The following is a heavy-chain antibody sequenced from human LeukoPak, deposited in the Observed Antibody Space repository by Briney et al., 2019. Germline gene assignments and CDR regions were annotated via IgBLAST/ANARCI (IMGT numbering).Heavy chain of an antibody. J-gene: IGHJ4*02. D-gene: IGHD1-14*01. CDR3: ARGVEPLAANTLAY. V-gene: IGHV3-53*01. Sequence: GESLKISCAASGFTVITNDMTWVRQAPGKGLEWVSVLYSDGNTKYADSVRGRFTISRDNSKNTLYLEMNSLSPDDTAVYYCARGVEPLAANTLAYWGQGTLVTVSS. CDR2: LYSDGNT. CDR1: GFTVITND.